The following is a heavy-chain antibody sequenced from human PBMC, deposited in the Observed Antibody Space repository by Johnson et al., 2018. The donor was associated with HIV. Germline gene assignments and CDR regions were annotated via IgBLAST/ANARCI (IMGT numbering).Heavy chain of an antibody. V-gene: IGHV3-11*04. CDR3: ATVWRNEGRHAFDI. CDR2: ISSSGGTI. J-gene: IGHJ3*02. Sequence: QVQLVESGGGVVQPGRSLRLSCAASGFTFSDYYMSWIRQAPGKGLEWVSYISSSGGTIYNADSVKGRFTISRNNAKNSLYLQMNSLSAEDTAVYFCATVWRNEGRHAFDIWGQGTMVTVSS. CDR1: GFTFSDYY. D-gene: IGHD1-1*01.